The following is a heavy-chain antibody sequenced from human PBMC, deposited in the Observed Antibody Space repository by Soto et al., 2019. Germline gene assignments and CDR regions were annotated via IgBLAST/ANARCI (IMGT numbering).Heavy chain of an antibody. CDR1: GFTFSSYA. Sequence: EVQLMESGGGLVQPGGSLRVSCAASGFTFSSYAMSWVRQAPGKGLEWVSLISGSGGSTNYADFVKGRFIISRDNSKNTLYLQMNSLRAEDTAVYYCAKISCSSTSCYYYYGLDVWGQGTTVTVSS. J-gene: IGHJ6*02. V-gene: IGHV3-23*01. CDR3: AKISCSSTSCYYYYGLDV. D-gene: IGHD2-2*01. CDR2: ISGSGGST.